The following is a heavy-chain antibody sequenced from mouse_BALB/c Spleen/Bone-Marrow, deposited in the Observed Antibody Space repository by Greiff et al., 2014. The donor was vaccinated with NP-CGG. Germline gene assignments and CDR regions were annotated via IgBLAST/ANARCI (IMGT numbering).Heavy chain of an antibody. Sequence: VQGVESGPGLVAPSQSLSITCTVSGFSLTNYGVHWVRQPPGKGLEWLGVIWADGSTNYNSALMSRLSISKDNSKSQVFFKMNSLQTDDTAMYYCARITTATRAMDYWGQGTSVTVSS. CDR1: GFSLTNYG. V-gene: IGHV2-9*02. CDR2: IWADGST. J-gene: IGHJ4*01. CDR3: ARITTATRAMDY. D-gene: IGHD1-2*01.